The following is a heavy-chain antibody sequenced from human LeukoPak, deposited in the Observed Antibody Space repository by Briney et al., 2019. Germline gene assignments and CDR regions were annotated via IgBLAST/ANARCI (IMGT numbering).Heavy chain of an antibody. Sequence: ASVKVSCKTSGYTFTGYYVHWVRQAPGQGLEWMGWINPKSGATKYGQKFQGRVAMTRDRPTSTAYMELSRLISDDTAVYYCARVEGGGGSLDLWGQGTMVTVSS. CDR1: GYTFTGYY. V-gene: IGHV1-2*02. CDR3: ARVEGGGGSLDL. CDR2: INPKSGAT. J-gene: IGHJ3*01. D-gene: IGHD3-16*01.